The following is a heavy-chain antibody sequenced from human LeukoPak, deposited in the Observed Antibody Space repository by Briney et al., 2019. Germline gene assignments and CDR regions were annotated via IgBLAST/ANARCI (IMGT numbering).Heavy chain of an antibody. V-gene: IGHV4-4*07. Sequence: SETLSLTCTVSGGSISSYYWSWIRQPAGKGLEWIGRIYTSGSTNYNPSLKSRVTISVDTSKNQFSLKLSSVTAADTAVYYCARAYSSSWGYPGWFDPWGQGTLVTVSS. CDR1: GGSISSYY. D-gene: IGHD6-13*01. CDR3: ARAYSSSWGYPGWFDP. CDR2: IYTSGST. J-gene: IGHJ5*02.